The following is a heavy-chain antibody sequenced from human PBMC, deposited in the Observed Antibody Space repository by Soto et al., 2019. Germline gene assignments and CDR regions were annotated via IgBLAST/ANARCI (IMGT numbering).Heavy chain of an antibody. CDR2: IGTSGDT. CDR3: ARGALGFDP. Sequence: EVQVVESRGGMVQPGGSLRLSCAASGFTFSRYDMHWVRQATGRGLEWVSGIGTSGDTYYAGSVKGRFTISRENAKNSVYLHMNSLRAGDTAVYYCARGALGFDPWGQGTLVAVSS. V-gene: IGHV3-13*04. J-gene: IGHJ5*02. CDR1: GFTFSRYD. D-gene: IGHD6-6*01.